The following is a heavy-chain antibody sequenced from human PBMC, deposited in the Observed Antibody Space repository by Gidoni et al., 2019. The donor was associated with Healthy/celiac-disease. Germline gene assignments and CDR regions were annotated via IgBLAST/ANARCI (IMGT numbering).Heavy chain of an antibody. J-gene: IGHJ4*02. Sequence: GRAMASVTLSLTCAVYGGSFSGYYWSWIRQPPGKGLEWVGEINHSGSTNYTPSLKSRVTILVDTSKNQCSLKLISGTAADTAVYYWARGRGGSSSPGYWGQGTLVTVSS. CDR1: GGSFSGYY. D-gene: IGHD6-13*01. CDR2: INHSGST. V-gene: IGHV4-34*01. CDR3: ARGRGGSSSPGY.